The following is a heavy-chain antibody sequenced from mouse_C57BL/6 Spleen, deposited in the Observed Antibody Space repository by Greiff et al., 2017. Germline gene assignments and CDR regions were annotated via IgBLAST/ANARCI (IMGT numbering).Heavy chain of an antibody. CDR2: IYPGSGST. J-gene: IGHJ2*01. V-gene: IGHV1-55*01. CDR3: ARTTMVTTKDFDD. Sequence: VQLQQPGAELVKPGASVKMSCKASGYTFTSYWITWVKQRPGQGLEWIGDIYPGSGSTNYNEKFKSKATLTVDTSSSTAYMQLSSLTSEDSAVYYCARTTMVTTKDFDDWGQGATLTVSS. D-gene: IGHD2-2*01. CDR1: GYTFTSYW.